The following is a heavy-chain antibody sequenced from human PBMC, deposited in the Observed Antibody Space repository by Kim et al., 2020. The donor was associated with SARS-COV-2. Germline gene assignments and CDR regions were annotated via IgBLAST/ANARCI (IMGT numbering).Heavy chain of an antibody. CDR2: INQGGTT. Sequence: SETLSLTCAVYGGSFSRYYWSWIRQPPGKGLEWIGEINQGGTTNYSPSLKSRLTISVDTSKNHFSLKLTSVTAADTAFYYCGWYNDYRGQGTLVTVSS. CDR1: GGSFSRYY. V-gene: IGHV4-34*01. J-gene: IGHJ4*02. D-gene: IGHD1-1*01. CDR3: GWYNDY.